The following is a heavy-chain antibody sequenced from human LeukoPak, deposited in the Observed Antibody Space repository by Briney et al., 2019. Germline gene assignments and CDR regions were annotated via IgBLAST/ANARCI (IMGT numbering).Heavy chain of an antibody. J-gene: IGHJ4*02. Sequence: PSETLSLTCTVSGGSISSGSYYWSWIRQPAGKGLEWIGRIYTSGSTNYNPSLKSRVTISVDTSKNQFSLKLSSVTAADTAVYYCATIDAEWAMVMNWGQGTLVTVSS. CDR3: ATIDAEWAMVMN. CDR2: IYTSGST. CDR1: GGSISSGSYY. V-gene: IGHV4-61*02. D-gene: IGHD5-18*01.